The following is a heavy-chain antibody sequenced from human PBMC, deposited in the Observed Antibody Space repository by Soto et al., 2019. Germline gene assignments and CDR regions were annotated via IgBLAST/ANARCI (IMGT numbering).Heavy chain of an antibody. CDR2: IDPSDSYT. D-gene: IGHD2-21*02. CDR3: ARFYARDCGGGCYSNRVNWFDP. V-gene: IGHV5-10-1*01. Sequence: PGESLKIACKGSGYSFTSYWISWVRQMPGKGLEWMGRIDPSDSYTNYSPSFQGHVTISADKSISTAYLQWSSLKASDTAMYYCARFYARDCGGGCYSNRVNWFDPWGQGTLVTVSS. J-gene: IGHJ5*02. CDR1: GYSFTSYW.